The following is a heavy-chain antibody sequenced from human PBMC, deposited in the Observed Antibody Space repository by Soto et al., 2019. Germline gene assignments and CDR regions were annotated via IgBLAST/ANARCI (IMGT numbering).Heavy chain of an antibody. D-gene: IGHD2-15*01. CDR2: INPSGGST. CDR1: GYTFTSYY. CDR3: ASMSVVAATLVDY. J-gene: IGHJ4*02. V-gene: IGHV1-46*03. Sequence: GASVKVSCKASGYTFTSYYIHWVRQAPGQGLEWMGIINPSGGSTSYAQKFQGRVTMTRDTSTSTVYMELSSLRSEDMAVYYCASMSVVAATLVDYWGQGTLVTVSS.